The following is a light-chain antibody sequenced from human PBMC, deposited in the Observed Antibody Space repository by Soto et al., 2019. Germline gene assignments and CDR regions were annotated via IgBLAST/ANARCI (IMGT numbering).Light chain of an antibody. V-gene: IGKV3-11*01. CDR1: QTVGIT. CDR3: QQCFAWPLT. Sequence: IVLTQSPATLSLSPGERASLSCRASQTVGITLAWYQQRPGQSPRLLIYDASSRAAGIPARFSGGGSGTDFTLTISSLEPDDFAVYYCQQCFAWPLTFGGGTKVEIK. CDR2: DAS. J-gene: IGKJ4*01.